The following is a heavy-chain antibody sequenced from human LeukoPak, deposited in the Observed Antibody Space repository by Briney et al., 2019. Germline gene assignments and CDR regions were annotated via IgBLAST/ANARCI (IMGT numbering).Heavy chain of an antibody. CDR3: AIPAASASGGY. CDR2: ISGSGGST. Sequence: GGSLRLSCAASGFTFSSYAMSWPRQAPGKGLEWVSGISGSGGSTYYADSVKGRFTISRDNSKKTLFMQMNSLRAEDTAVYYCAIPAASASGGYWGQGTLVTVSS. D-gene: IGHD3-16*01. V-gene: IGHV3-23*01. CDR1: GFTFSSYA. J-gene: IGHJ4*02.